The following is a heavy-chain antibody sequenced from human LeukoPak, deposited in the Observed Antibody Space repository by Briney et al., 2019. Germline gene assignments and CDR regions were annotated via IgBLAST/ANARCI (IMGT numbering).Heavy chain of an antibody. J-gene: IGHJ5*02. V-gene: IGHV3-23*01. D-gene: IGHD4-17*01. CDR3: ARRALADYGDNWFDP. Sequence: GGSLRLSCAASGFTFSGYAMSWVRQAPGKGLEWVSAISGSGGSTYYADSVKGRFTISRDNSKNTLYLQMNSLRAEDTAVYYCARRALADYGDNWFDPWGQGTLVTVSS. CDR1: GFTFSGYA. CDR2: ISGSGGST.